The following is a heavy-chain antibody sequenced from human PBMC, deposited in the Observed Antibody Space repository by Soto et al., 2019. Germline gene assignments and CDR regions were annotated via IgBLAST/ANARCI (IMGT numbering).Heavy chain of an antibody. J-gene: IGHJ6*02. V-gene: IGHV3-13*01. CDR3: TRASFGVGMDL. CDR2: LGGAGAR. CDR1: EFPSRSYD. Sequence: GGSRIHSCAAFEFPSRSYDMHRVRQVAGKGLEWVSSLGGAGAREYADSVKGRFIISRDNANNLYLQMDSLRAGDTAIYYCTRASFGVGMDLWGQGTPVTVSS. D-gene: IGHD3-10*01.